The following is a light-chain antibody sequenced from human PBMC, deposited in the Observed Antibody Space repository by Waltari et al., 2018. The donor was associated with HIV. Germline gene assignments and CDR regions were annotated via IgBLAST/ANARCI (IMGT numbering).Light chain of an antibody. CDR1: TSDVARYAL. CDR2: EVV. V-gene: IGLV2-18*02. CDR3: SSFTTSSTWV. Sequence: QSALTQPPSVSGSPGQSVTIYCPGTTSDVARYALVSWYQQPPGPGPKLLIYEVVNRPSGVPGRFSGSKSGNTASLTIFGLQSEDEADYYCSSFTTSSTWVFGGGTKLTV. J-gene: IGLJ3*02.